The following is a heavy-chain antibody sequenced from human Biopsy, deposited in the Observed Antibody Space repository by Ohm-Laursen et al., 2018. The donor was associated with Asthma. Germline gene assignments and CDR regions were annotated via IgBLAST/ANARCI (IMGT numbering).Heavy chain of an antibody. J-gene: IGHJ4*02. CDR2: INWNDNK. Sequence: TQTLTLTFTFSGFSLGSPLVGVGWIRQSPGKALEWLALINWNDNKRYSPSLKNRLTVTKDTSKNQVVLTLTNMDPVDTATYYCAHRRHGPSVEYYYDCSGYSPFDWWGQGSLVTVSS. V-gene: IGHV2-5*01. CDR3: AHRRHGPSVEYYYDCSGYSPFDW. D-gene: IGHD3-22*01. CDR1: GFSLGSPLVG.